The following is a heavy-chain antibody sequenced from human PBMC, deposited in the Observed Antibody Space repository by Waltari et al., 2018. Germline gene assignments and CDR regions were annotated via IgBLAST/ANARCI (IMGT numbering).Heavy chain of an antibody. J-gene: IGHJ4*02. CDR3: AREINWNDGGRFFDS. V-gene: IGHV3-74*01. CDR1: GFTFSRYL. Sequence: EVQLVESGGGLVPPGESLRLSCTASGFTFSRYLMHWARHAPGKGLVWVSRINRYGSSTIYADSVKGRFTISRDNAKNTLYLQMNSLRAEDTAVYYCAREINWNDGGRFFDSWGQGTLVTVSS. D-gene: IGHD1-20*01. CDR2: INRYGSST.